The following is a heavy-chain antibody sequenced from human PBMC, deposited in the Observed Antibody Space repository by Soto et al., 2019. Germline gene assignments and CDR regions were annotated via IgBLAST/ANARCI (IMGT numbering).Heavy chain of an antibody. CDR2: INAGNGNT. CDR1: GYTFTSFI. D-gene: IGHD1-26*01. CDR3: VRDRRELPKDCYFDY. Sequence: ASVKVSCKASGYTFTSFIMHWVRQAPGQRLEWMGWINAGNGNTKYSRKFQGRVTITRHTSASTAYMELSSLRSEDTAVYYCVRDRRELPKDCYFDYWGQGTLVTVSS. V-gene: IGHV1-3*01. J-gene: IGHJ4*02.